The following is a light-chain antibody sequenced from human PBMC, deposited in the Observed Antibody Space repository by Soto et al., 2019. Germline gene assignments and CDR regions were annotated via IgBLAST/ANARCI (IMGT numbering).Light chain of an antibody. J-gene: IGLJ1*01. CDR1: SSDVGAYNY. V-gene: IGLV2-14*01. CDR3: TSYTSSSTLGV. CDR2: DIS. Sequence: QCVLTQPASVSGSPGQSTTISCTGTSSDVGAYNYVSWYQQHPGKAPKLMIYDISNRPSRVSDRFSGSKSGNTASLTISGLQADDEADYYCTSYTSSSTLGVFGTGTKVTV.